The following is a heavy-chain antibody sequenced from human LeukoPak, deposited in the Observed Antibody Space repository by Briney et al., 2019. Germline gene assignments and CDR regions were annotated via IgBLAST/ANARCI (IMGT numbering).Heavy chain of an antibody. CDR2: IDTNTGNP. V-gene: IGHV7-4-1*02. J-gene: IGHJ4*02. CDR3: TRDSYCSGGRCYSRVGY. Sequence: ASVKVSCKASGYAFTNYPMNWVRQAPRQGLEWMGWIDTNTGNPTYAQGFTGRFVFSLDTPVTTTYLQISSLKAEDTAVYYCTRDSYCSGGRCYSRVGYWGQGTLVTVSS. D-gene: IGHD2-15*01. CDR1: GYAFTNYP.